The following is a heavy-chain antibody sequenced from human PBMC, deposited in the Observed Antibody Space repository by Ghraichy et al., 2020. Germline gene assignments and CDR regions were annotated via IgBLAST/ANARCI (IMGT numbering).Heavy chain of an antibody. CDR1: GFTFSDYY. Sequence: GGSLRLSCAASGFTFSDYYMNWVRQAPGKGLEWVSSISSSSTIYYADSVKGRFTISRDNAKNSLYLQMKSLRAEDTAVYYFARDQWLVPARYFDLWGRGTLVTVSS. CDR2: ISSSSTI. V-gene: IGHV3-69-1*02. J-gene: IGHJ2*01. CDR3: ARDQWLVPARYFDL. D-gene: IGHD6-19*01.